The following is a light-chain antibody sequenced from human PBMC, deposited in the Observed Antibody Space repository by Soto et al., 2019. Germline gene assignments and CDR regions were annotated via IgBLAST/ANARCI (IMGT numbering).Light chain of an antibody. CDR2: GAS. Sequence: EMVMTQSPAILSVSPGESATLSFRASQSVSSNLAWYQQKPGQAPRLLIYGASTSATGIPARFSGSGSGTDFTLTISRLEPEDFAVYYCQQRSNWPPITFGQGTRLEI. CDR3: QQRSNWPPIT. V-gene: IGKV3-15*01. CDR1: QSVSSN. J-gene: IGKJ5*01.